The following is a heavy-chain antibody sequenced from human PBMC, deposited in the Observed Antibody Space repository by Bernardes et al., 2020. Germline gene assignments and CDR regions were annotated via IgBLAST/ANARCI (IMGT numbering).Heavy chain of an antibody. CDR2: IYYSGST. V-gene: IGHV4-61*01. Sequence: SETLSLTCTVSGGSVSSGSYYWSWIRQPPGKGLEWIGYIYYSGSTNYNPSLKSRVTISVDTSKNQFSLKLSSVTAADTAVYYCARAVAAAGLPFDPWGQGTLVTVSS. CDR1: GGSVSSGSYY. J-gene: IGHJ5*02. CDR3: ARAVAAAGLPFDP. D-gene: IGHD6-13*01.